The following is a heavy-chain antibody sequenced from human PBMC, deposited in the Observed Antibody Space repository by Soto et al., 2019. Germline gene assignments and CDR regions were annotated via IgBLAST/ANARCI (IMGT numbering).Heavy chain of an antibody. CDR1: GCSMSSYY. Sequence: SETLSRTCTVSGCSMSSYYWSWIRQPPGKGLEWIGYIHYSESTNYNPSLKSRVTISVDTSKNQFSLKLSSVTAADTAVYYCARVGFKSFGELLERWFDPWGQGTLVTVSS. D-gene: IGHD3-10*01. CDR2: IHYSEST. J-gene: IGHJ5*02. V-gene: IGHV4-59*12. CDR3: ARVGFKSFGELLERWFDP.